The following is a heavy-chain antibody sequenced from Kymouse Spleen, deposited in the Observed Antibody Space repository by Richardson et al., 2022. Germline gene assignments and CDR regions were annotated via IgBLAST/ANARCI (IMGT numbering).Heavy chain of an antibody. V-gene: IGHV3-21*03. CDR3: ARETARPPCMDV. Sequence: EVQLVESGGGLVKPGGSLRLSCAASGFTFSSYSMNWVRQAPGKGLEWVSSISSSSSYIYYADSVKGRFTISRDNAKNSLYLQMNSLRAEDTAVYYCARETARPPCMDVWGQGTTVTVSS. CDR2: ISSSSSYI. J-gene: IGHJ6*02. D-gene: IGHD6-6*01. CDR1: GFTFSSYS.